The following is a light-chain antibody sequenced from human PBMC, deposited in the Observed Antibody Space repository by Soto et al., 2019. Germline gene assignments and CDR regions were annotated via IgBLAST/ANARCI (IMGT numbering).Light chain of an antibody. V-gene: IGKV1-39*01. CDR3: QQHYRATPWT. Sequence: IQMTHSPSSLSASGGHIITITSRSDQGIIRYLNWYQHKQGKAPTLLINAASSLERGVPSRFSGGGSGTDFTLNISSLQPDDFETSYCQQHYRATPWTFGQGTKVDIK. CDR1: QGIIRY. J-gene: IGKJ1*01. CDR2: AAS.